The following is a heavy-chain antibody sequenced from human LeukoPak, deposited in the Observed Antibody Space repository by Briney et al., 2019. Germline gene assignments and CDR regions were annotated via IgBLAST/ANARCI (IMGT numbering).Heavy chain of an antibody. D-gene: IGHD2-2*01. CDR3: ATYSSSNGREFQY. Sequence: GGSLRLSCEGSGFTFSNYWMSLVRQAPGKGLEWVANIQQHGSETYYGDSVKGRFTISRDNAKNSLYLQMNSLRAEDTAVYYCATYSSSNGREFQYRGQGTLVTVSS. V-gene: IGHV3-7*01. CDR2: IQQHGSET. CDR1: GFTFSNYW. J-gene: IGHJ1*01.